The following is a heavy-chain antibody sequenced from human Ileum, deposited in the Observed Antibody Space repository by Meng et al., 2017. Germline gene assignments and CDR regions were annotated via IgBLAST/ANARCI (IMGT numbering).Heavy chain of an antibody. CDR3: ARDQIGDYVWDY. CDR2: VSTYNDDT. Sequence: QGQLGQAGDEVKKPGASVKVACKASGDTFTSTNYGIRWMRQAPGQGLEWMGWVSTYNDDTNHVQKFQDRVTMTTDTSTSTVYMELRSLRSDDTAVYYCARDQIGDYVWDYWGQGTLVTVSS. V-gene: IGHV1-18*01. CDR1: GDTFTSTNYG. D-gene: IGHD4-17*01. J-gene: IGHJ4*02.